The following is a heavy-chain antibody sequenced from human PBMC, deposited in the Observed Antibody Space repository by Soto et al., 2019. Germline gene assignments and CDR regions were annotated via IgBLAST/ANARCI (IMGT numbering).Heavy chain of an antibody. CDR2: ISAYNGNT. CDR1: GYTFTSYG. D-gene: IGHD3-9*01. J-gene: IGHJ6*02. V-gene: IGHV1-18*01. CDR3: ARAPVDIRHKPYYYYYGMDV. Sequence: QAQLVQSGAEVKKPGASVKVSCKASGYTFTSYGISWVRQAPGQGLEWMGWISAYNGNTNYAQKLQGRVTMTTDTSTSTAYMELRSLRSDDTAVYYCARAPVDIRHKPYYYYYGMDVWGQGTTVTVSS.